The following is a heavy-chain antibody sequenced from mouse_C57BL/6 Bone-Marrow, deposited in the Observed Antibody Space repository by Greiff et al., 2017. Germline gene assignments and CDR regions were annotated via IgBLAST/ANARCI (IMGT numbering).Heavy chain of an antibody. Sequence: EVQLVESGGDLVKPGGSLKLSCAASGFTFSSYGMSWVRQTPYKRLEWVATISSGGSYTYYPDSVKGRFTISRDNAKNTLYLQMSSLKSEDTAMYYCARHDLITDYYAMDYWGQGTSVTVSS. CDR2: ISSGGSYT. J-gene: IGHJ4*01. CDR1: GFTFSSYG. CDR3: ARHDLITDYYAMDY. V-gene: IGHV5-6*01. D-gene: IGHD2-4*01.